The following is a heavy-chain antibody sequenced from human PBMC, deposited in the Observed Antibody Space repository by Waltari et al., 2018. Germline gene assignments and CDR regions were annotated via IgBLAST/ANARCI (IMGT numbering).Heavy chain of an antibody. CDR3: ARDRGKGLYLDT. J-gene: IGHJ4*02. CDR2: VHGSGKT. V-gene: IGHV4-4*02. CDR1: GDSMSSPHW. D-gene: IGHD2-15*01. Sequence: QLQESGPGLVKPSGTLSLICAVPGDSMSSPHWWSWVRQPPGKGLEWIGKVHGSGKTNYNPSFASRVTVSLDTSTYHIALKVTSATAADTALYYCARDRGKGLYLDTWDRGILVTVSP.